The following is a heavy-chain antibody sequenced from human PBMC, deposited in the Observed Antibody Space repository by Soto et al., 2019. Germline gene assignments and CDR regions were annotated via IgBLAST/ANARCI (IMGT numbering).Heavy chain of an antibody. CDR3: AKGTRIHPTYFDY. V-gene: IGHV3-23*01. J-gene: IGHJ4*02. D-gene: IGHD5-18*01. CDR2: VSSSTSNT. Sequence: RLSYASSGFSCDSYAISLVRQAPGKGLEWVSTVSSSTSNTYYAESVKGRFTISRDNSKSIVYLQMNTLRVEDTAIYYCAKGTRIHPTYFDYWGQGTLVTVSS. CDR1: GFSCDSYA.